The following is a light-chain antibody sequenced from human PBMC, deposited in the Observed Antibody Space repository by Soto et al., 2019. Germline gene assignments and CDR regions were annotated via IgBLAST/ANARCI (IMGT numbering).Light chain of an antibody. CDR1: QSVSSY. CDR2: DAS. CDR3: QQRSNWPRGP. J-gene: IGKJ2*01. V-gene: IGKV3-11*01. Sequence: EIVLTQSPATLSLSPGERATLSCRASQSVSSYLAWYQQKPGQAPRLLIYDASNRATGIPARFSGSWSGTDFTRSITSLEPEDFAVHYCQQRSNWPRGPFGQGTKLES.